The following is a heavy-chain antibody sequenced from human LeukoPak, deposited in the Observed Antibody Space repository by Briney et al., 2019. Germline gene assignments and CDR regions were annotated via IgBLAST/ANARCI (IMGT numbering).Heavy chain of an antibody. CDR1: GFTFNTHA. V-gene: IGHV3-23*01. Sequence: GGSLRLSCEASGFTFNTHAMSWVRQGPGKGLEWVASITSSGRTPYYVDSVKGRFTISRDNSKNTLYLQTNNLRGEDTAVYYCAKDRPNFYESTGSYYKMKGDFWGQGSLVTVSS. CDR2: ITSSGRTP. CDR3: AKDRPNFYESTGSYYKMKGDF. D-gene: IGHD3-10*01. J-gene: IGHJ1*01.